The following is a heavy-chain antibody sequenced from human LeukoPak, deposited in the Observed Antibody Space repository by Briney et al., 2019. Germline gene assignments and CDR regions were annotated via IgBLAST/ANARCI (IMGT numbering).Heavy chain of an antibody. CDR1: GFTFSSYG. V-gene: IGHV3-30*02. Sequence: GGSLRLSCAASGFTFSSYGMHWVRQAPGKGLEWVAFIRYDGSNKYYADSVKGRFTISRDNAKNSLYLQMNSLRAEDTALYYCAKVGWAYYDSSGYYYDYWGQGTLVTVS. CDR2: IRYDGSNK. J-gene: IGHJ4*02. D-gene: IGHD3-22*01. CDR3: AKVGWAYYDSSGYYYDY.